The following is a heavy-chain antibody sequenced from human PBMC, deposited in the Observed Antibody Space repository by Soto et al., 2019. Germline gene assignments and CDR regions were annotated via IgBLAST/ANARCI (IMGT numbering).Heavy chain of an antibody. CDR1: GFTFSSCA. Sequence: EVQLLESGGGLVQPGGSMRLSCAASGFTFSSCAMSWVRQSPGKGLEWVSAIIGSGGRTYYADSVKGRFTISKDNSKNTLYLQMNSLRVEDTAVYYCAKDRIMGSTTFWGMDVWGQGTTVTVSS. V-gene: IGHV3-23*01. D-gene: IGHD3-16*01. CDR3: AKDRIMGSTTFWGMDV. CDR2: IIGSGGRT. J-gene: IGHJ6*02.